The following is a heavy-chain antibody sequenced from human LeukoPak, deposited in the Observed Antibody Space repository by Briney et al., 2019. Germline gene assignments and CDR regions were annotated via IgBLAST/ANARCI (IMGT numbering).Heavy chain of an antibody. CDR2: IYYSGST. J-gene: IGHJ4*02. D-gene: IGHD5/OR15-5a*01. CDR1: GGSISSGGYY. V-gene: IGHV4-31*03. Sequence: SQTLSLTCTVSGGSISSGGYYWSWIRQHPGKGLEWIGYIYYSGSTYYNPSLKSRVTISVDTSKSQFSLRLSSVTAADTAVYYCARDLRGDFDYWGQGTLVTVSS. CDR3: ARDLRGDFDY.